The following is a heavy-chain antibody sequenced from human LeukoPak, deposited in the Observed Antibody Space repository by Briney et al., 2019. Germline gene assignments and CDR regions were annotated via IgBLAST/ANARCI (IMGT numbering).Heavy chain of an antibody. CDR3: ARAVGSSESNWFDP. CDR1: GGSISSGSYY. V-gene: IGHV4-61*02. Sequence: SQTLSLTCTVSGGSISSGSYYWSWIRQPPGKGLEWIGRIYTSGSTHYNPSLKSRVTISVDASKNQFSLNLNSVTAADTAVYYCARAVGSSESNWFDPWGQGTLATVSS. CDR2: IYTSGST. D-gene: IGHD6-19*01. J-gene: IGHJ5*02.